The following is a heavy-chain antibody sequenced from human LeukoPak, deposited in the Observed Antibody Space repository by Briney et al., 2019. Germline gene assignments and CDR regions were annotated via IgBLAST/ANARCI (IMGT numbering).Heavy chain of an antibody. CDR3: ARDRYYDFWSGYGAFDI. CDR1: GGSISSYY. V-gene: IGHV4-4*07. D-gene: IGHD3-3*01. CDR2: IYTSGST. Sequence: SETLSLTCTVPGGSISSYYWSWIRQPAGKGLEWIGRIYTSGSTNYNPSLKSRVTMSVDTSKNQFSLKLSSVTAADTAVYYCARDRYYDFWSGYGAFDIRGQGTMVTVSS. J-gene: IGHJ3*02.